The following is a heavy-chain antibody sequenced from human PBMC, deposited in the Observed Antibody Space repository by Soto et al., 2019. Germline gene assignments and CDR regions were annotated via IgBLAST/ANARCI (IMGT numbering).Heavy chain of an antibody. CDR3: ARVPSVIGSEGAYVGSWFDP. CDR2: IYHSGTP. V-gene: IGHV4-4*02. Sequence: NPSETLSLTCTVSVGSIRTPAWWSWVRQTPQKGLEWIGEIYHSGTPNYNPSLKSRVSMSVDKSNNQFSLKLYSVTAADTAVYYCARVPSVIGSEGAYVGSWFDPGAREPWSPSPQ. J-gene: IGHJ5*02. CDR1: VGSIRTPAW. D-gene: IGHD5-12*01.